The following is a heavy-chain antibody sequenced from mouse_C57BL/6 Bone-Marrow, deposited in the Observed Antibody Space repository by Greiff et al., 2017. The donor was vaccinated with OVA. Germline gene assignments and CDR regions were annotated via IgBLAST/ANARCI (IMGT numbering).Heavy chain of an antibody. Sequence: QVQLQQPGAELVRPGSSVKLSCKASGYTFTSYWMDWVKQRPGQGLEWIGNIYPSDSETHYNQKFKDKATLTVDKSSSTAYMQLSSLTSEDSAVYYCARDGCEGYYWFGYWGQGTLVTVSA. J-gene: IGHJ3*01. CDR3: ARDGCEGYYWFGY. CDR2: IYPSDSET. D-gene: IGHD2-3*01. CDR1: GYTFTSYW. V-gene: IGHV1-61*01.